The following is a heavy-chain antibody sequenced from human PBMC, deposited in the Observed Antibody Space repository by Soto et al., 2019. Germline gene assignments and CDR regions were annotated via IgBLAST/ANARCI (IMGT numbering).Heavy chain of an antibody. CDR1: GFTFRSNW. V-gene: IGHV4-34*08. Sequence: PGGSLRLSCAASGFTFRSNWMHWVRQAPGKGLEWIGEINHSGSTNYNPSLKSRVTISVDTSKNQFSLKLSFVTAADTAVYYCAAGTYYDILTGYSAFDYWGQGTLVTVSS. CDR3: AAGTYYDILTGYSAFDY. D-gene: IGHD3-9*01. CDR2: INHSGST. J-gene: IGHJ4*02.